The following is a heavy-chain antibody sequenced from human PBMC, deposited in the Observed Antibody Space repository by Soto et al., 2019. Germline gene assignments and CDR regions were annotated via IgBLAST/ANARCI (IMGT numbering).Heavy chain of an antibody. V-gene: IGHV4-59*01. CDR1: GGSISSYY. D-gene: IGHD3-22*01. Sequence: SETLSLTCTVSGGSISSYYWSWIRQPPGKGLEWIGYIYYSGSTNYNPSLKSRVTISVDTSKNQFSLKLSSVTAADTAVYYCARDHRPTDYYDSSGFPNWFDPWGQGTLVTVSS. CDR3: ARDHRPTDYYDSSGFPNWFDP. J-gene: IGHJ5*02. CDR2: IYYSGST.